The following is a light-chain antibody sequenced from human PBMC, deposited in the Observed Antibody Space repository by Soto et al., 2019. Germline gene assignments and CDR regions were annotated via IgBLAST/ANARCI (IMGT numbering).Light chain of an antibody. CDR3: QQYKTYSYT. CDR2: KAS. V-gene: IGKV1-5*03. Sequence: DVQMTQSPSTLSASVGDRVIITSRASQSVNSWLAWYQQKPGKAPKLLIYKASSLESGVPSRFSGSGSGTDFTLTISSLQPDDFATYYCQQYKTYSYTFGQGTKLEI. J-gene: IGKJ2*01. CDR1: QSVNSW.